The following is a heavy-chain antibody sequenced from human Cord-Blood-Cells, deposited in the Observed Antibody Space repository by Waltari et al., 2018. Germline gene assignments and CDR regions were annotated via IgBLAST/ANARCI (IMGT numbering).Heavy chain of an antibody. Sequence: QVQLVQSGAEVKKPGASVKVSCKASGYTFTGYYMHWVRQAPGQGLEWMGWINPSSGGTNYAQKFQGRVTMTRDTSISTAYMELSRLRSDDTAVYYCARDLKGGYSYGYGMDVWGQGTTVTVSS. CDR3: ARDLKGGYSYGYGMDV. J-gene: IGHJ6*02. CDR2: INPSSGGT. D-gene: IGHD5-18*01. CDR1: GYTFTGYY. V-gene: IGHV1-2*02.